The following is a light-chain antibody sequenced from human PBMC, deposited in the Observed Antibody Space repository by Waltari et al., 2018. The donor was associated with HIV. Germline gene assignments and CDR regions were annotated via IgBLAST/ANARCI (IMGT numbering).Light chain of an antibody. V-gene: IGLV1-44*01. CDR3: AAWDDSLNGPNWV. Sequence: QSVLTQPPSASGTPGHWVTIPCSGSSSTFGTKTVNWYNQFPGTAPKVLIYKNDQRPSGVPDRFSGSKSGTSASLAISGLQSEDEADYYCAAWDDSLNGPNWVFGGGTKLTVL. CDR1: SSTFGTKT. J-gene: IGLJ3*02. CDR2: KND.